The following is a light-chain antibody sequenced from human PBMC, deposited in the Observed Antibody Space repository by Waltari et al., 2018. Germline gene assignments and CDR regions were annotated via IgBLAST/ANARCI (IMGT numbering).Light chain of an antibody. CDR2: DAS. CDR3: QQLHSYPVT. Sequence: AVQLTQSPSSLSASVGYRVTITCRASQAVSSALAWYQQKPGKAPNLLIYDASTLESGVPSRFSGSGSGTHFTLTISSLQPADFATYYCQQLHSYPVTFGGGTKVEIK. V-gene: IGKV1-13*02. CDR1: QAVSSA. J-gene: IGKJ4*01.